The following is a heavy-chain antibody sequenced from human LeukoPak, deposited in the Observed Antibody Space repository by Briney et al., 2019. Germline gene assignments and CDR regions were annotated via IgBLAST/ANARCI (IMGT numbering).Heavy chain of an antibody. CDR3: AREDYYYYMDV. CDR2: IYYSGST. CDR1: GGSISSYY. Sequence: PSETLSLTCTVSGGSISSYYWSWIRQPPGKGLEWIGYIYYSGSTNYNPSLKSRVTISVDTSKNQFSRKLSSVTAADTAVYYCAREDYYYYMDVWGKGTTVTVSS. J-gene: IGHJ6*03. V-gene: IGHV4-59*01.